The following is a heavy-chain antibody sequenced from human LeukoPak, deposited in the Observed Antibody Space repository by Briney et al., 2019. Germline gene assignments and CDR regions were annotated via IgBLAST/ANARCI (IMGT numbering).Heavy chain of an antibody. CDR3: ARPLYYYYYMDV. Sequence: SETLSLTCTVSGGSISDSRHYWGWIRQPSGKGLEWIGSIHYSGSTYHNPSLRSRLTISVDTSKNQFSLKLISVTAADTAVYYCARPLYYYYYMDVWGKGTTVTVSS. CDR2: IHYSGST. CDR1: GGSISDSRHY. J-gene: IGHJ6*03. V-gene: IGHV4-39*01.